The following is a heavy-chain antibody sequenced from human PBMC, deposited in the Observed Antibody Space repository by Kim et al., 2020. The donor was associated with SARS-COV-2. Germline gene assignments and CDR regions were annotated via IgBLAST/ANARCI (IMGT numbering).Heavy chain of an antibody. V-gene: IGHV4-28*01. J-gene: IGHJ5*02. D-gene: IGHD1-1*01. CDR3: ARIWATGTTFGWFDP. Sequence: RSLKRRVTRSVDTSRNQFSLKLSSVTAVDTAVYYCARIWATGTTFGWFDPWGQGTLVTVSS.